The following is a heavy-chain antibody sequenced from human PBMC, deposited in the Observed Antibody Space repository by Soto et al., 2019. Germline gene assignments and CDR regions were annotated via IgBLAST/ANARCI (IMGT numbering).Heavy chain of an antibody. V-gene: IGHV5-10-1*01. CDR2: IDHSDSYT. D-gene: IGHD6-19*01. J-gene: IGHJ6*02. CDR3: ARHAGYSSGWYRTGHDYYGMDV. Sequence: GESLKISCQCSGYSFTSYWISWVRQMPGKGLEWMGRIDHSDSYTNYSPSFQGHVTTSADKSISTAYLLWSSLKASDTAMYYCARHAGYSSGWYRTGHDYYGMDVWGQGTTVTVSS. CDR1: GYSFTSYW.